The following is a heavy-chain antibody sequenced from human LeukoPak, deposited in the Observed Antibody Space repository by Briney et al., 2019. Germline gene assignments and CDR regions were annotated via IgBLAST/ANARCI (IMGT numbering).Heavy chain of an antibody. V-gene: IGHV4-34*01. CDR2: INHSGST. CDR1: GGSFSGYY. J-gene: IGHJ3*02. Sequence: SETLSLTCAVYGGSFSGYYWSWIRQPPGKGLEWIGEINHSGSTNYNPSLKSRVTISVDTSKNQFSLKLSSVTAADTTVYYCARATLSPDDAFDIWGQGTMVTVSS. CDR3: ARATLSPDDAFDI.